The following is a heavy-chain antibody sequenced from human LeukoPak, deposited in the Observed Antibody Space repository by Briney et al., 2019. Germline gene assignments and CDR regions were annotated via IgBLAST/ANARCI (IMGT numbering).Heavy chain of an antibody. Sequence: GGSLRLSCAASGFTFSSYSMNWVRQAPGKGLEWVSSISSSSSYIYYADSVKGRFTISRDNSKNTLYLQMNSLRAEDTAVYYCAKDIEEWLVKGGGCFDYWGQGTLVTVSS. J-gene: IGHJ4*02. CDR3: AKDIEEWLVKGGGCFDY. V-gene: IGHV3-21*01. D-gene: IGHD6-19*01. CDR2: ISSSSSYI. CDR1: GFTFSSYS.